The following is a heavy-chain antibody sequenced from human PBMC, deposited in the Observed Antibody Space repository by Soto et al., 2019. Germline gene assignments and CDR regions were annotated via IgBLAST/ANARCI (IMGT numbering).Heavy chain of an antibody. CDR1: GFTFSSYG. J-gene: IGHJ6*02. CDR2: ISYDGSNK. D-gene: IGHD5-18*01. CDR3: AKDVDTAMKQPYYYYGMDV. Sequence: QVQLVESGGGVVQPGRSLRLSCAASGFTFSSYGMHWVRQAPGKGLEWVAVISYDGSNKYYADSVKGRFTISRDNSKNTLYLQMNSLRDEDTAVYYCAKDVDTAMKQPYYYYGMDVWGQGTTVTVSS. V-gene: IGHV3-30*18.